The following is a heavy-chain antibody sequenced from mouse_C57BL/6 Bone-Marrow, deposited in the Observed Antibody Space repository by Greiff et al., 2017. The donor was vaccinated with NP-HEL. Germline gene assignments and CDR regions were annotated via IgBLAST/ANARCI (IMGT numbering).Heavy chain of an antibody. J-gene: IGHJ1*03. Sequence: VQLQQSGAELVRPGASVKLSCKASGYTFTDYYINWVKQRPGQGLEWIARIYPGSGNTYYNEKFKGKATLTAEKSSSTAYMQLSSLTSEDSAVYFCARDPIYYYGSSHYWYFDVWGTGTTVTVSS. CDR1: GYTFTDYY. D-gene: IGHD1-1*01. V-gene: IGHV1-76*01. CDR2: IYPGSGNT. CDR3: ARDPIYYYGSSHYWYFDV.